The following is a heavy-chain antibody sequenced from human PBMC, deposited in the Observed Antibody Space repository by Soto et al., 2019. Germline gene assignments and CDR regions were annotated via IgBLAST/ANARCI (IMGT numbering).Heavy chain of an antibody. CDR2: ISPXXXXX. CDR3: XXXQTKWLTYAFDI. CDR1: GYTFISYG. J-gene: IGHJ3*02. V-gene: IGHV1-18*01. Sequence: HVQLVQSGAEVKKPGASLKVSCKASGYTFISYGVSWVRXXPGHGLEWLGWISPXXXXXXYAQKFQGRITMTTDTXXXXXXXXXXXXXXXXXXXXXXXXXQTKWLTYAFDIWGQGAMVVVSS. D-gene: IGHD5-12*01.